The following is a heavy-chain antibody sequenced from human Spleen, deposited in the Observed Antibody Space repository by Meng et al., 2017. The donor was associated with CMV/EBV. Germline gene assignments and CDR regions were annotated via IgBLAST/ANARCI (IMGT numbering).Heavy chain of an antibody. V-gene: IGHV4-30-4*08. CDR3: ARVGSSSNYDFWSGYPRYYFDY. CDR2: IYYSGST. Sequence: SETLSLTCAVYGGSFSGYYWSWIRQPPGKGLEWIGYIYYSGSTYYNPSLKSRVTISVDTSKNQFSLKLSSVTAADTAVYYCARVGSSSNYDFWSGYPRYYFDYWGQGTLVTVSS. J-gene: IGHJ4*02. D-gene: IGHD3-3*01. CDR1: GGSFSGYY.